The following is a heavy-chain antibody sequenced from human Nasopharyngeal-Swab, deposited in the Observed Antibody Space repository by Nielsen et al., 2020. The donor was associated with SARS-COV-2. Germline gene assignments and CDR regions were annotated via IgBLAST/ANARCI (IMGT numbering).Heavy chain of an antibody. V-gene: IGHV3-53*01. CDR1: GFTFSSYW. CDR3: ARTYYDFWSGYRRRYYGMDV. CDR2: IYSGGST. Sequence: GGSLRLSCAASGFTFSSYWMSWVRQAPGKGLEWVSVIYSGGSTYYADSVKGRFTISRDNSKNTLYLQMNSLRVEDTAVYYCARTYYDFWSGYRRRYYGMDVWGQGTTVTVSS. D-gene: IGHD3-3*01. J-gene: IGHJ6*02.